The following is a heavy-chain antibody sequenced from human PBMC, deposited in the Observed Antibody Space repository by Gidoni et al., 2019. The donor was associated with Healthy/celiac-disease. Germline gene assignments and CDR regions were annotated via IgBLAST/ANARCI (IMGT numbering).Heavy chain of an antibody. CDR1: GGSISSGGYY. CDR3: ARDAGDACVSGYTPCDGMDV. J-gene: IGHJ6*02. CDR2: IYYSGST. D-gene: IGHD5-12*01. V-gene: IGHV4-31*03. Sequence: QVQLQESGPGLVKHSQPLSLTCTVSGGSISSGGYYWSWLRQHPGKGLEWIGYIYYSGSTYYNPSLKSRVTISVDTSKNQFSLKLSSVTAADTAVYYCARDAGDACVSGYTPCDGMDVWGQGTTVTVSS.